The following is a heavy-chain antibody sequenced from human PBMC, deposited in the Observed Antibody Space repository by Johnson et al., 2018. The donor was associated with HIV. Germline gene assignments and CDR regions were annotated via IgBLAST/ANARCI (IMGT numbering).Heavy chain of an antibody. CDR1: GFTVSASS. CDR3: ARELSEGGSWYRDVFDI. J-gene: IGHJ3*02. V-gene: IGHV3-53*01. D-gene: IGHD6-13*01. Sequence: VQLVESGGGFIQPGGSLRLSCAASGFTVSASSMIWVRQAPGKGLAWVSVIYSGGSAYCADSVTGRFTVPRDNSKNTLYLQMNSLRAEATAVYHCARELSEGGSWYRDVFDIWGQGTVVTVSS. CDR2: IYSGGSA.